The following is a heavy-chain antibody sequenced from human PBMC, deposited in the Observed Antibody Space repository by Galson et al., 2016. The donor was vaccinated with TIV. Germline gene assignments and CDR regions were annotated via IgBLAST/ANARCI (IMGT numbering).Heavy chain of an antibody. V-gene: IGHV1-18*01. CDR2: ISTYNGYT. CDR3: ARDHTYYDTNGWGL. CDR1: GYSFTNYG. J-gene: IGHJ4*02. D-gene: IGHD3-22*01. Sequence: SVKVSCKASGYSFTNYGIAWVRQAPGQGLEWMGWISTYNGYTDYAQKLQGRVTMTTDTSTSTAYMELRSLRSEDTAMYYCARDHTYYDTNGWGLWGQGTLVIVSS.